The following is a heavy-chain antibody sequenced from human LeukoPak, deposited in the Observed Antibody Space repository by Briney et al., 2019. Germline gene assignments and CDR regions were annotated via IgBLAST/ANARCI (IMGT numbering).Heavy chain of an antibody. V-gene: IGHV1-8*03. CDR2: MNPNSGNT. J-gene: IGHJ6*03. CDR1: GYTFTSYD. D-gene: IGHD1-1*01. Sequence: GASVKVSCKASGYTFTSYDINWVRQATGQGLELMGWMNPNSGNTGYAQKFQGRVTITRNTSISTAYMELSSLRSEDTAVYYCARGVRGWNDDGYMDVWGKGTTVTVSS. CDR3: ARGVRGWNDDGYMDV.